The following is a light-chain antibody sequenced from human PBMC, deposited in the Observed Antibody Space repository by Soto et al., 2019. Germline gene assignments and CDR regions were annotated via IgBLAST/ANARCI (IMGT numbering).Light chain of an antibody. CDR3: AAWDDSMNGTWV. V-gene: IGLV1-44*01. CDR2: SNN. J-gene: IGLJ3*02. Sequence: QSVLTQPPSASGTPGQRVTISCSGSSSNIGSNTVNWYQQLQGTAPKLLIYSNNQRLSGVPDRFSGSKSGTSASLAISGLQAEDEADYYCAAWDDSMNGTWVFGGGTKVTVL. CDR1: SSNIGSNT.